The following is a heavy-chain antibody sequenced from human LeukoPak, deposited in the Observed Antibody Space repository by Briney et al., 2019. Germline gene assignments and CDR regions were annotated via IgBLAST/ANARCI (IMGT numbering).Heavy chain of an antibody. D-gene: IGHD3-10*01. CDR1: GFTFSSYS. CDR2: ISSSSSYI. V-gene: IGHV3-21*01. Sequence: GGSLRLSCAASGFTFSSYSMNWVRQAPGKGLEWVSSISSSSSYIYYADSVKGRFTISRDDAKNSLYLQMNSLRAEDTAVYYCARGPNYYGSGSYQTYYYYYYMDVWGKGTTVTVSS. J-gene: IGHJ6*03. CDR3: ARGPNYYGSGSYQTYYYYYYMDV.